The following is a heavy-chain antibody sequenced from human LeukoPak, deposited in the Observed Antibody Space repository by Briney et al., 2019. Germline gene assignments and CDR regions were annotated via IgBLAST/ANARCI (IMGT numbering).Heavy chain of an antibody. CDR3: ASIFPLYEASPLADAFDT. CDR2: ISYDGSNK. D-gene: IGHD3-3*01. J-gene: IGHJ3*02. CDR1: GFTFSSYA. V-gene: IGHV3-30-3*01. Sequence: GGSLRLSCAASGFTFSSYAMHWVRQAPGKGLEWVAVISYDGSNKYYADSVKGRFTISRDNSKNTLYLQMNSLRAEDTAVYYCASIFPLYEASPLADAFDTWGQGTMVTVSS.